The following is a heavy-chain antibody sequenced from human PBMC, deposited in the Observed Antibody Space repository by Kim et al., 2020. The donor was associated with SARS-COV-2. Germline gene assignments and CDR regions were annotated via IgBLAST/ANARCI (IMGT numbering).Heavy chain of an antibody. Sequence: SETLSLTCTVSGGSISSYYWTWIRQPPGKGLEWIGYIYYSGSTNYNPSLKSRVTISLDTSKTQFSLNLSSVTAADTAVYYCASGGTSSWFFDYWGQGALVTVSS. CDR1: GGSISSYY. D-gene: IGHD6-19*01. CDR3: ASGGTSSWFFDY. CDR2: IYYSGST. J-gene: IGHJ4*02. V-gene: IGHV4-59*13.